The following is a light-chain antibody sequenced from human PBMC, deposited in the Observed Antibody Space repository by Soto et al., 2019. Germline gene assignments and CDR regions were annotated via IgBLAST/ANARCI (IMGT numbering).Light chain of an antibody. Sequence: AIQLTQSPSSLSASVGDRVTITCRASQGISSALAWYQQKPGKAPKLLIYDASSLESGVPSRFSGSGSGTDFTLPISSLQPEYFATYYCQQFNNYPLLTFGGGTKVEIK. V-gene: IGKV1D-13*01. CDR2: DAS. CDR3: QQFNNYPLLT. J-gene: IGKJ4*01. CDR1: QGISSA.